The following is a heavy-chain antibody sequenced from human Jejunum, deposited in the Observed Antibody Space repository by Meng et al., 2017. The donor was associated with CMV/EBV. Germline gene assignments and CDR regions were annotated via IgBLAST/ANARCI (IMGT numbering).Heavy chain of an antibody. Sequence: QVQLHESGPGLVKPSETLSLTGTVSGGSISNHYWSWIRQSAGKGLEWIGRFYSSDTYNYHPSLNSRLTMSLDTSKNQFSLNLSSVTAADTAIYYCARGPGASTREGFDYWGLGTLVTVSS. CDR2: FYSSDTY. CDR1: GGSISNHY. CDR3: ARGPGASTREGFDY. J-gene: IGHJ4*02. V-gene: IGHV4-4*07. D-gene: IGHD1-26*01.